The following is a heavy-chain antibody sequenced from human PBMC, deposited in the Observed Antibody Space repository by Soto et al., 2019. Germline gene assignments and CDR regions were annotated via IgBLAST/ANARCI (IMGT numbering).Heavy chain of an antibody. D-gene: IGHD6-6*01. V-gene: IGHV4-34*01. CDR3: GWGSSSSWFDY. CDR2: INHSGST. CDR1: GGSFSGYY. J-gene: IGHJ4*02. Sequence: QGQLQQWGAGLLKHSETLSRTCAVYGGSFSGYYWSWIRQPPGKGLEWIGEINHSGSTNYNPTLKSRVTISVDTSKNQFSLQLSSVTAADTAVYYCGWGSSSSWFDYWGQGTLVTVSS.